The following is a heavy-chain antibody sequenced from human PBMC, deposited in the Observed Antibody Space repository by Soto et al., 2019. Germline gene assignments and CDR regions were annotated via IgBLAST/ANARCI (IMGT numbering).Heavy chain of an antibody. J-gene: IGHJ4*02. V-gene: IGHV1-2*02. D-gene: IGHD1-7*01. CDR2: IGPNRGDT. CDR1: GYTCTGYY. CDR3: GRGRSGELVVFY. Sequence: QVQLVQSGAEVKKSGASVKVSCKASGYTCTGYYIHWVRQAPGQGLEWMGEIGPNRGDTKNAQKFQGRVTMTRDTSISTVYMELSNLSPDDTAVYYCGRGRSGELVVFYWGQGTLVTVYS.